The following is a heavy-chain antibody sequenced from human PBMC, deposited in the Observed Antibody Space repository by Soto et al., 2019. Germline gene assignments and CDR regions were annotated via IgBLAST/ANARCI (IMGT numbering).Heavy chain of an antibody. CDR1: SGSISSSNW. Sequence: SETLSLTCAVSSGSISSSNWWSWVRQPPGKGLEWIGEIYHSGSTNYNPSLKSRVTISVDKSKNQFSLKLSSVTAADTAVYYCARAVYNWNSPYYYYMDVWGKGTTVTVSS. CDR3: ARAVYNWNSPYYYYMDV. CDR2: IYHSGST. V-gene: IGHV4-4*02. J-gene: IGHJ6*03. D-gene: IGHD1-7*01.